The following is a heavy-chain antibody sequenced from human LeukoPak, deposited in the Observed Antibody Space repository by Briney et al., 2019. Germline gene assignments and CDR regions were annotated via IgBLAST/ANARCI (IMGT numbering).Heavy chain of an antibody. CDR2: ISSSSSYI. CDR1: GFTFSSYS. J-gene: IGHJ5*02. V-gene: IGHV3-21*01. CDR3: AREFKSGYGMWA. Sequence: PGGSLRLSCAASGFTFSSYSMNWVRQAPGKGLEWVSSISSSSSYIYYADSVKGRFTISRDNAKNSLYLQMNSLRAEDTAVYYCAREFKSGYGMWAWGQGTLVTVSS. D-gene: IGHD5-18*01.